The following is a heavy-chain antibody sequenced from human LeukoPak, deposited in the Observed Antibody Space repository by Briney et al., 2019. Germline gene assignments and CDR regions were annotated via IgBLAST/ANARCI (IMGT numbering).Heavy chain of an antibody. Sequence: AGGSLRLSCAASGLTLRNFAMSWVRQAPGKGLEWVANIKQDGSEKYYVDSVKGRFTISRDNAKNSLYLQMNSLRAEDTAVYYCARALIVATIVYFDYWGQGTLVTVSS. D-gene: IGHD5-12*01. J-gene: IGHJ4*02. CDR1: GLTLRNFA. CDR2: IKQDGSEK. V-gene: IGHV3-7*01. CDR3: ARALIVATIVYFDY.